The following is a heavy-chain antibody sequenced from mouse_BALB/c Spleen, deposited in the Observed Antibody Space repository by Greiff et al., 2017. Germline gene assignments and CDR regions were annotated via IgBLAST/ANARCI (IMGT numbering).Heavy chain of an antibody. J-gene: IGHJ3*01. CDR3: DVLAWFAY. CDR1: GFNIKDYY. Sequence: VQLQQSGAELVRSGASVKLSCTASGFNIKDYYMHWVKQRPEQGLEWIGWIDPENGDTEYAPKFQGKATMTADTSSNTAYLQLSSLTSEDTAVYCCDVLAWFAYWGQGSLGTVSA. V-gene: IGHV14-4*02. CDR2: IDPENGDT.